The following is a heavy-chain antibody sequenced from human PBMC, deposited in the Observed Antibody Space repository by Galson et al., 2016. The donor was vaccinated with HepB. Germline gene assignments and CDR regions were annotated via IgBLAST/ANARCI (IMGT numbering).Heavy chain of an antibody. CDR2: ISSDGNNK. CDR3: AKDGDTLEVTSAIPLDY. CDR1: GLMFSNHG. V-gene: IGHV3-30*18. Sequence: SLRLSCAASGLMFSNHGMHWVRRSPGEGLEWVAVISSDGNNKYYGDSVKGRFTISRDNSKNTVYLLMNRLRAEDTAVYFCAKDGDTLEVTSAIPLDYWGQGILVTVSS. D-gene: IGHD2-21*02. J-gene: IGHJ4*02.